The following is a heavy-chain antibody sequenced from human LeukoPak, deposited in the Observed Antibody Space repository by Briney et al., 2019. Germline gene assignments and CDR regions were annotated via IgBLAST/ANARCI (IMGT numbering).Heavy chain of an antibody. J-gene: IGHJ4*02. D-gene: IGHD2-8*01. CDR1: GFTFSRYW. V-gene: IGHV3-7*03. CDR3: AVHNGDY. Sequence: PGGSQRLSCAASGFTFSRYWMGWARQAQGKGLEWVATIKEDGGEKYYVDSVKGRFTISRDNAKNSLFLQMNSLRAEDTAVYYCAVHNGDYWGQGTLVTVSP. CDR2: IKEDGGEK.